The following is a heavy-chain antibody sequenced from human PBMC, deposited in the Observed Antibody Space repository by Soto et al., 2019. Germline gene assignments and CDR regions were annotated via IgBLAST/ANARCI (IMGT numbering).Heavy chain of an antibody. Sequence: PSVTLSLTCAASGGSISSSNWWSWVRQPPGQGLEWIGEINYSGSTNYNPSLKSRVTISVDTSKNQFSLKLSSVTAADTAVYYCARVGRITMVRGVTNWFDPWGQGTLVTVSS. J-gene: IGHJ5*02. CDR1: GGSISSSNW. CDR2: INYSGST. D-gene: IGHD3-10*01. CDR3: ARVGRITMVRGVTNWFDP. V-gene: IGHV4-4*02.